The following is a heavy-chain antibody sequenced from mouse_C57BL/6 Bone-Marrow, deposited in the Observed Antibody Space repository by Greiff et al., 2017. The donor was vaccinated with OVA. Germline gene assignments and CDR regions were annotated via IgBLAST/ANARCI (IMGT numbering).Heavy chain of an antibody. CDR2: INPSTGGT. CDR3: ARSYYYGNLQFAD. V-gene: IGHV1-42*01. J-gene: IGHJ3*01. D-gene: IGHD1-1*01. CDR1: GYSFTGYY. Sequence: VQLQQSGPELVKPGASVKISCKASGYSFTGYYMNWVTQSPEKSLEWIGEINPSTGGTTYNQKFKAKATLTVDKSSSTAYMQLKSLTSEDSAVYYCARSYYYGNLQFADWGQGTLVTVSA.